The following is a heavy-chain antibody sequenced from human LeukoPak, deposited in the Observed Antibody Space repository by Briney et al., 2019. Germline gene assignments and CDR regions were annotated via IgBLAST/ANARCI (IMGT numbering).Heavy chain of an antibody. CDR2: INAGNGNT. J-gene: IGHJ4*02. V-gene: IGHV1-3*01. D-gene: IGHD3-3*01. Sequence: ASVKVSCKASGYTFTSYAMHWVRQAPGQRLEWMGWINAGNGNTKYSQKFQGRVTITRDTSASTAYIELSSLRSEDMAVYYCARGDFWTLVPDYWGQGTLVTVSS. CDR1: GYTFTSYA. CDR3: ARGDFWTLVPDY.